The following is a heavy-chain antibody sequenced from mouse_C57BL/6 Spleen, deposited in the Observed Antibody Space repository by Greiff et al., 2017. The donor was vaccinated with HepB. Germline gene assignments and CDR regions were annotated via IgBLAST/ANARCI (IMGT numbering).Heavy chain of an antibody. V-gene: IGHV1-54*01. CDR2: INPGSGGT. J-gene: IGHJ1*03. D-gene: IGHD2-4*01. Sequence: VKLMESGAELVRPGTSVKVSCKASGYAFTNYLIEWVKQRPGQGLEWIGVINPGSGGTNYNEKFKGKATLTADKSSSTAYMQLSSLTSEDSAVYFCARDDYDVDWYFDVWGTGTRSPSPQ. CDR3: ARDDYDVDWYFDV. CDR1: GYAFTNYL.